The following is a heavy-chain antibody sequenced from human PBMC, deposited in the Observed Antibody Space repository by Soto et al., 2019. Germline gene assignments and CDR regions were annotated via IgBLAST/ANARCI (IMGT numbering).Heavy chain of an antibody. CDR1: GYIFTSYW. J-gene: IGHJ6*02. CDR3: WGPSPAQQLPVMEPSYYGMDV. V-gene: IGHV5-51*01. CDR2: IYPGDSDT. D-gene: IGHD6-19*01. Sequence: GVSLKISGKGSGYIFTSYWIGWGRQMPGKGLEWMGIIYPGDSDTRYSPSFQGQVTISADKSISTAYLQWSRLKDSDTAMDYFWGPSPAQQLPVMEPSYYGMDVWGQGTTVTVSS.